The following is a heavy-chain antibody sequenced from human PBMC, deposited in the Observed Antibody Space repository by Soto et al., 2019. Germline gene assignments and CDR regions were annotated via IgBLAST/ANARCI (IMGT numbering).Heavy chain of an antibody. D-gene: IGHD3-9*01. J-gene: IGHJ4*02. CDR2: IYYSGST. V-gene: IGHV4-39*01. CDR1: GGSIGSTTHY. Sequence: SETLSLTCTVSGGSIGSTTHYWGWIRQPPGKGLEWIGKIYYSGSTYYNPSLKSRVTISVDTSKNQFSLKLSSVTAADTAVYYCARAPGYFDWAQWGQGNLVTVSS. CDR3: ARAPGYFDWAQ.